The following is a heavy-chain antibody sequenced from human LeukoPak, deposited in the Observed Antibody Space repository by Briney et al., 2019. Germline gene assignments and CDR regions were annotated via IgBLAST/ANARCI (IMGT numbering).Heavy chain of an antibody. CDR2: MRYDESNK. V-gene: IGHV3-30*02. Sequence: KPGGSLRLSCAASGFTFTTYGMHWVRQAPGKGLEWVAFMRYDESNKYYRDSVKGRFTISRDISKNTLYLQMNSLRAEDTAVYYCAKGHVLGIHFIVDNWGQGTLVTVSS. CDR3: AKGHVLGIHFIVDN. CDR1: GFTFTTYG. D-gene: IGHD7-27*01. J-gene: IGHJ4*02.